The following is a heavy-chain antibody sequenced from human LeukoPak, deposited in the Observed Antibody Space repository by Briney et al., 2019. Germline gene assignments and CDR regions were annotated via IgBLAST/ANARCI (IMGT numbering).Heavy chain of an antibody. CDR1: GFTFSSYG. Sequence: PGGSLRLSCAASGFTFSSYGMHWVRQAPGKGLEWVAVIWYDGSNKYYADSVKGRFTISRDNSKNTLYLQMNSLRAEDTAAYYCARDLLYSSSWYVGLDYWGQGTLVTVSS. CDR3: ARDLLYSSSWYVGLDY. J-gene: IGHJ4*02. CDR2: IWYDGSNK. V-gene: IGHV3-33*01. D-gene: IGHD6-13*01.